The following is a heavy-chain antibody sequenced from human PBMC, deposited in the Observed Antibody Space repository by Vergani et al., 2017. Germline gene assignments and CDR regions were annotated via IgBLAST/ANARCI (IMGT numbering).Heavy chain of an antibody. CDR2: IHNRGKT. Sequence: QVRLEESGPGLVKPSETLSLTCSVSGDSIGSGFYWAWIRQSPGEGLQWLTSIHNRGKTYHNPSLKSRVSVSLHTSKNRFSLNLTSVTATDTAVYYCARGSRAAGYSGPDSWGQGTRVTVSS. CDR1: GDSIGSGFY. V-gene: IGHV4-38-2*02. CDR3: ARGSRAAGYSGPDS. J-gene: IGHJ4*02. D-gene: IGHD6-13*01.